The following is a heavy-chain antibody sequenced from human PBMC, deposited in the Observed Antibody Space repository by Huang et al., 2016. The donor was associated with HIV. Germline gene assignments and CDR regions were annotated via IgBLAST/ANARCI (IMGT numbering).Heavy chain of an antibody. Sequence: QLQLQESGPGLVKPSETLSLTCTVSGGSISGSTYYWGWIRQPPGKGREWIGNIFDSGSTYYTPSLKRRVSISMDTSKNQFSLRLFSVTAADTAVYYCARTYSSGWLYYFDYWGQGTLVTVSS. J-gene: IGHJ4*02. CDR2: IFDSGST. CDR3: ARTYSSGWLYYFDY. V-gene: IGHV4-39*01. D-gene: IGHD6-19*01. CDR1: GGSISGSTYY.